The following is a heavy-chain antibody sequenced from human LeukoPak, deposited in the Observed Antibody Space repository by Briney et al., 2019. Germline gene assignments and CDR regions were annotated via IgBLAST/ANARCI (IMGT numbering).Heavy chain of an antibody. CDR1: GGSISSYY. CDR3: ARQSRYYYYYGMDV. J-gene: IGHJ6*02. V-gene: IGHV4-59*08. CDR2: IHYSGST. Sequence: SETLSLTCTVSGGSISSYYWSRIRQPPGKGLEWIGYIHYSGSTNYNPSLKSRVTISVDTSKNQFSLKLSSVTAADTAVYYCARQSRYYYYYGMDVWGQGTTVTVSS.